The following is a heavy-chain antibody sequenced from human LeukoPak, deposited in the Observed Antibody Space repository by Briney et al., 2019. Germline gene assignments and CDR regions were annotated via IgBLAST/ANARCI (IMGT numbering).Heavy chain of an antibody. CDR1: GFTFSSYE. CDR2: ISSSGSTI. CDR3: AKEPSYDILTGYPFD. V-gene: IGHV3-48*03. J-gene: IGHJ4*02. Sequence: GGSLRLSCAASGFTFSSYEMNWVRQAPGKGLEWVSYISSSGSTIYYADSVKGRFTISRDNAKNSLYLQMNSLRAEDTAVYYCAKEPSYDILTGYPFDWGQGNLVTVSS. D-gene: IGHD3-9*01.